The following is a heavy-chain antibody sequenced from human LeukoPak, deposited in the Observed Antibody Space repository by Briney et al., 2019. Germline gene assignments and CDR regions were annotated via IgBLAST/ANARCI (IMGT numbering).Heavy chain of an antibody. CDR2: IHNSGTT. D-gene: IGHD3-10*01. J-gene: IGHJ4*02. CDR3: ARGYYYNLGSFPFDF. V-gene: IGHV4-34*01. Sequence: SETLSLTCAVSGGPFSGYFWSWIRQPPGKGLEWIGEIHNSGTTNYNPSLNSRVTISEDTSKNQFYLNLSSVTAADTAVYYCARGYYYNLGSFPFDFWAQGTLVTVSS. CDR1: GGPFSGYF.